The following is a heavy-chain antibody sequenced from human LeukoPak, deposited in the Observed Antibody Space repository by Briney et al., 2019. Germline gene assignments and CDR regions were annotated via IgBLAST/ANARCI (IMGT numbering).Heavy chain of an antibody. CDR1: GFTFSSYA. J-gene: IGHJ4*02. CDR3: AKDSTMVRGVIIDLYDY. D-gene: IGHD3-10*01. CDR2: ISGSGGST. Sequence: PGGSLRLSCAASGFTFSSYAMSWVRQAPGKGLEWASAISGSGGSTYYADSVKGRFTISRDNSKNTLYLQMNSLRAEDTAVYYCAKDSTMVRGVIIDLYDYWGQGTLVTVSS. V-gene: IGHV3-23*01.